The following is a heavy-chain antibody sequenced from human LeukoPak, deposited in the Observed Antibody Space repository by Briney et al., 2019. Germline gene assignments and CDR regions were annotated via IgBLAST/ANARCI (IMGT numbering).Heavy chain of an antibody. CDR1: GGSISSSSYY. D-gene: IGHD3-16*02. Sequence: SETLSLTCTVSGGSISSSSYYWSWIRQPPGKGLEWIGEINHSGSTNYNPSLKSRVTISVDTSKNQFSLKLSSVTAADTAVYYCARALIMITFGGVIAHAFDIWGQGTMVTVSS. J-gene: IGHJ3*02. CDR3: ARALIMITFGGVIAHAFDI. CDR2: INHSGST. V-gene: IGHV4-39*07.